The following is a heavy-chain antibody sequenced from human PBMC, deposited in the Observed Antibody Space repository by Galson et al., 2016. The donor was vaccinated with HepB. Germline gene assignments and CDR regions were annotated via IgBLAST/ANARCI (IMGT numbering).Heavy chain of an antibody. D-gene: IGHD3-16*01. CDR2: IFPADSDT. J-gene: IGHJ5*02. CDR1: GYSFSNHW. CDR3: ARRGVWDTTPSGLWFDL. Sequence: QSGAEVKKPGESLKISCKGSGYSFSNHWIGWVRQMPGKGLEWMGIIFPADSDTRYSPSFQGQVSISADKSINTAYLQWNSLKASDTAIYYCARRGVWDTTPSGLWFDLWGQGTLVTVSS. V-gene: IGHV5-51*01.